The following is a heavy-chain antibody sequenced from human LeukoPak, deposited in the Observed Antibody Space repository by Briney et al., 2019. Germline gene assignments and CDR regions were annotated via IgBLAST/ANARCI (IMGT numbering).Heavy chain of an antibody. V-gene: IGHV4-30-4*01. CDR1: GGSISSGDYY. J-gene: IGHJ5*02. CDR3: ARGQYVLVWFGEQGDNNWFDP. D-gene: IGHD3-10*01. CDR2: IYYSGST. Sequence: SETLSLTCTVSGGSISSGDYYWSWIRQPPGKGLEWIGYIYYSGSTYYNPSLKSRVTISVDTSKNQFSLKLSSVTAADTAVYYCARGQYVLVWFGEQGDNNWFDPWGQGTLVTVSS.